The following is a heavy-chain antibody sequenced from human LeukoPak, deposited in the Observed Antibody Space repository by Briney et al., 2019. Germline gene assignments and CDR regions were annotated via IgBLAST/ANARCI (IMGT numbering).Heavy chain of an antibody. J-gene: IGHJ4*02. D-gene: IGHD3-22*01. CDR3: ARGGFNHYDSSGSTYFDY. Sequence: GGSLRLSCAASGFTVSSNYMSWVRQAPGKGLEWVSVIYSGGSTYYADSVKGRFTISRDNSKNTLYLQMNSLRAEDTAVYYCARGGFNHYDSSGSTYFDYWGQGTLVTVSS. V-gene: IGHV3-66*01. CDR1: GFTVSSNY. CDR2: IYSGGST.